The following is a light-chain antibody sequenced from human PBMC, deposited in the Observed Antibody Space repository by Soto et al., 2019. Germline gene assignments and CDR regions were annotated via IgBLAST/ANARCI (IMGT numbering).Light chain of an antibody. V-gene: IGKV1-27*01. CDR3: QKYHSAPWE. CDR2: AAS. Sequence: DIQRTQSPSSLSASLGERVTLSCRASQGISNYLAWYQQKPGKVPKLLSYAASTLQSGVPSRFSGSGSGTDFTLTSSSLQPEDVATYYCQKYHSAPWEFGQGTKVDIK. CDR1: QGISNY. J-gene: IGKJ1*01.